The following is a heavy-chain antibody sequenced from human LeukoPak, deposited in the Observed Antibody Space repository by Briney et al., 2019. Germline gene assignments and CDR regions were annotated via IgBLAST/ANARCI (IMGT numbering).Heavy chain of an antibody. CDR1: GFTFSSYS. V-gene: IGHV3-21*01. J-gene: IGHJ6*03. Sequence: GGSLRLSCAASGFTFSSYSMNWVRQAPGKGLEWVSSISSSSSYIYYADSVKGRFTISRDNAKNSLYLQMNSLRAEDTAVYYCARDSSSWYSYYYYYYMDVWGKGTTVTISS. CDR3: ARDSSSWYSYYYYYYMDV. CDR2: ISSSSSYI. D-gene: IGHD6-13*01.